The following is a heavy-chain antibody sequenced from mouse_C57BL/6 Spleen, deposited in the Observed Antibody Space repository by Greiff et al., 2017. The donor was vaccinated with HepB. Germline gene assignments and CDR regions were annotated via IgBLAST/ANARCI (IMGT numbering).Heavy chain of an antibody. D-gene: IGHD1-1*01. CDR3: ARRRGSYYYGSKEAWFAY. CDR1: GYTFTDYY. V-gene: IGHV1-26*01. J-gene: IGHJ3*01. CDR2: INPNNGGT. Sequence: VQLQQSGPELVKPGASVKISCKASGYTFTDYYMNWVKQSHGKSLEWIGDINPNNGGTSYNQKFKGKATLTVDKSSSTAYMELRSLTSEDSAVYYCARRRGSYYYGSKEAWFAYWGQGTLVTVSA.